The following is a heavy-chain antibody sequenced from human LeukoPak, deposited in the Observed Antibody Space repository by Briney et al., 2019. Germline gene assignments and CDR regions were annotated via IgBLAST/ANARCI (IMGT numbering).Heavy chain of an antibody. CDR3: ARARDIAAPYYYNMDV. J-gene: IGHJ6*03. Sequence: GRSLRLSCAASGFTFSSYAMHWVRQAPGKGLEWVAVISYDGSNKYYADSVKGRFTISRDNSKNTLYLQMNSLRAEDTAVYYCARARDIAAPYYYNMDVWGKGTTVTVSS. CDR1: GFTFSSYA. CDR2: ISYDGSNK. D-gene: IGHD6-25*01. V-gene: IGHV3-30*04.